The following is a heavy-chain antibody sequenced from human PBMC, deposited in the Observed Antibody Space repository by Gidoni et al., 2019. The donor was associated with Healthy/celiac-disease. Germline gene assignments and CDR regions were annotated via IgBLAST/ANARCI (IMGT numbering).Heavy chain of an antibody. Sequence: EVQLVESGGGLVQPGGSLRLSCAASGFTVSSNYMSWVRQAPGTGLEWVSVSYSGGSTYYADSVKGRCTISRDNSKNTLYLQMNSLRAEDTAVYYCAREPGRGGYYYYGMDVWGQGTTVTVSS. V-gene: IGHV3-66*01. D-gene: IGHD3-16*01. CDR2: SYSGGST. CDR3: AREPGRGGYYYYGMDV. J-gene: IGHJ6*02. CDR1: GFTVSSNY.